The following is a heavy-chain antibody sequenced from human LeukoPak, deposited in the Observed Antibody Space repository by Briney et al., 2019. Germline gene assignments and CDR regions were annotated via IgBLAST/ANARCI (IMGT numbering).Heavy chain of an antibody. D-gene: IGHD3-3*01. V-gene: IGHV3-53*01. CDR3: AREYYDFWSGYYLFDY. CDR1: GFTVSSNY. CDR2: IYSGGST. Sequence: ESGGSLRLSCAASGFTVSSNYMSWVRQAPGKGLEWVSVIYSGGSTYYADSVKGRFTISRDNSKNTLYLQMNSLRAEDTAVYYCAREYYDFWSGYYLFDYWGQGTLVTVSS. J-gene: IGHJ4*02.